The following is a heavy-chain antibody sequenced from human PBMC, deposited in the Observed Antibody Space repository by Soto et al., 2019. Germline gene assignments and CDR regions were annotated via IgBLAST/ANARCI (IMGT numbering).Heavy chain of an antibody. J-gene: IGHJ4*02. CDR3: AWWYYYDSSGYYGGHFDY. CDR1: GYTFTSYY. V-gene: IGHV1-46*01. CDR2: INPSGGST. Sequence: ASVKVSCKASGYTFTSYYMHWVRQAPGQGLEWMGIINPSGGSTSYAQKFQGRVTMTRDTSTSTVYMELSSLRSEDTAVYYCAWWYYYDSSGYYGGHFDYWGQGTLVTVSS. D-gene: IGHD3-22*01.